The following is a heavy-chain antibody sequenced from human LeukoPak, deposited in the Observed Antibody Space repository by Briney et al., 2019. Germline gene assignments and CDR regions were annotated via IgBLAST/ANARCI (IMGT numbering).Heavy chain of an antibody. Sequence: ASVKVSCKASGYTFTGYYMHWVRQAPGQGLEWMGWINPNGGGTNYAQKFQGRVTMTRDTSISTAYVELSRLRSDDTAVYYCARGHGGTILYYFDYWGQGTLVTVSS. J-gene: IGHJ4*02. CDR1: GYTFTGYY. CDR2: INPNGGGT. CDR3: ARGHGGTILYYFDY. V-gene: IGHV1-2*02. D-gene: IGHD4-23*01.